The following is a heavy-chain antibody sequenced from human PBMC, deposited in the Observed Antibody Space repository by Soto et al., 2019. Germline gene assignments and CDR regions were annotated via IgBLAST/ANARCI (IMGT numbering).Heavy chain of an antibody. Sequence: GGSLRLSCAVSGFTFSTYWMSCVRQAPGKGLEWVANIKQDGSEKYYVDSVNGRFTISRDNAKNSLYLQMNSLRAEDTAVYYCARDETYYYGSGPVGGQGTLVPVSS. D-gene: IGHD3-10*01. CDR3: ARDETYYYGSGPV. CDR1: GFTFSTYW. CDR2: IKQDGSEK. J-gene: IGHJ4*02. V-gene: IGHV3-7*01.